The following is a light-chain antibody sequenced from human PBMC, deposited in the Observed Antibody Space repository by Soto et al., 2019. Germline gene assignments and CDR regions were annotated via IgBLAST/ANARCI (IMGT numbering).Light chain of an antibody. J-gene: IGKJ5*01. Sequence: DVQMTQSPYTLSASVGDRVTITCRASQSINKWLAWYQQKPGRAPKLLIYAASTLQSGVPSRFSGSGSGTEFTLTITSLQPEDFATYYCQQLNSFPITFGQGTRLEI. CDR2: AAS. V-gene: IGKV1-9*01. CDR1: QSINKW. CDR3: QQLNSFPIT.